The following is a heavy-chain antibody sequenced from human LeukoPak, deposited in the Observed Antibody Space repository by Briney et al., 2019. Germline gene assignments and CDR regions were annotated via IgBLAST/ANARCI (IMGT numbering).Heavy chain of an antibody. CDR1: GFTFTNAW. V-gene: IGHV3-11*01. D-gene: IGHD3-3*01. CDR2: ISSSGSTI. Sequence: GGSLRLSCAASGFTFTNAWMNWVRQAPGKGLEWVSYISSSGSTIYYADSVKGRFTFSRDNAKNSLYLQMNSLRAEDTAVYYCARGRAYDFWSGYSYYYYGMDVWGQGTTVTVSS. CDR3: ARGRAYDFWSGYSYYYYGMDV. J-gene: IGHJ6*02.